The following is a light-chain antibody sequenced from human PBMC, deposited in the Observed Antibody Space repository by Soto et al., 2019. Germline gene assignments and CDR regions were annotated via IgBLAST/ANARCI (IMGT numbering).Light chain of an antibody. CDR1: QSVSSSY. Sequence: EIVLTQSPGTLSLSPGERATLSCRASQSVSSSYLAWYQQKPGQAPRLLIYGASSRATGIPDRFSGSGSGIDFTLTISRLEPEDFAVYYCQQYGSSPSLTFGGGTKVEIK. J-gene: IGKJ4*01. V-gene: IGKV3-20*01. CDR2: GAS. CDR3: QQYGSSPSLT.